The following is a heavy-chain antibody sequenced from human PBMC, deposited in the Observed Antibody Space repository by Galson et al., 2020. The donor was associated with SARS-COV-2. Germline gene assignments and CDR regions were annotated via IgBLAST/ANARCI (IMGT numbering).Heavy chain of an antibody. CDR3: ARASAGTDFYYFDY. J-gene: IGHJ4*02. D-gene: IGHD1-1*01. CDR2: IYYSGST. Sequence: SQTLSLTCTVSGGSISSSSYYWGWIRQPPGKGLEWIGSIYYSGSTYYNPSLKSRVTISVDTSKNQFSLKLSSVTAADTAVYYCARASAGTDFYYFDYWGQGTLVTVSS. CDR1: GGSISSSSYY. V-gene: IGHV4-39*07.